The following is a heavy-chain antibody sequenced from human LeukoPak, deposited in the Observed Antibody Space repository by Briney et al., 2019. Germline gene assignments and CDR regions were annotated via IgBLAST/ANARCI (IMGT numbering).Heavy chain of an antibody. V-gene: IGHV3-30-3*01. Sequence: GASLSLSCAAYGFTFSSYAMRWVRQAPGKGLEWVAVISYVGSNKYYADSMKRRFIISRDNSSSTLFLQINRLTPDDTAVYYCAKDRHYGDPHHLDYGGQGPPATVSA. CDR2: ISYVGSNK. CDR3: AKDRHYGDPHHLDY. J-gene: IGHJ4*02. D-gene: IGHD4-17*01. CDR1: GFTFSSYA.